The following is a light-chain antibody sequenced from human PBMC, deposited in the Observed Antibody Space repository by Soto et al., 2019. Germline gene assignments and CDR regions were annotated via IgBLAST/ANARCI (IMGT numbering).Light chain of an antibody. CDR3: SSYAGSKNFIL. J-gene: IGLJ2*01. CDR1: SSNIGAGYD. CDR2: RNS. V-gene: IGLV1-40*01. Sequence: QSVLAQPPSVSGAPGQRVTISCTGSSSNIGAGYDVHWYQQLPGTAPKLLIYRNSNRPSGVPDRFSGSKSGTSASLAITGLQAEEEADEYCSSYAGSKNFILFGGGTKLTVL.